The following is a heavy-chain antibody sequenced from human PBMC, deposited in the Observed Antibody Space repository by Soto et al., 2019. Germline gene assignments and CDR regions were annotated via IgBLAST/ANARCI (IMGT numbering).Heavy chain of an antibody. CDR2: IIPIFGTA. CDR1: GGTFSSYA. CDR3: ARAYDFWSGYDSPDAFDI. D-gene: IGHD3-3*01. J-gene: IGHJ3*02. Sequence: SVKVSCKASGGTFSSYAISWVRQATEQGLEWMGGIIPIFGTANYAQKFQGRVTITADESTSTAYMELSSLRSEDTAVYYCARAYDFWSGYDSPDAFDIWGQGTMVTVSS. V-gene: IGHV1-69*13.